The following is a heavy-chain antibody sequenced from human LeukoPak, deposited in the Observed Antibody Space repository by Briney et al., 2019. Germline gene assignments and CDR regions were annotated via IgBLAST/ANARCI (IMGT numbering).Heavy chain of an antibody. CDR3: ARHYGP. CDR1: GDSVSSSSYY. CDR2: ISSDGNT. J-gene: IGHJ4*02. V-gene: IGHV4-39*01. Sequence: SETLSLTCTVSGDSVSSSSYYWDWIRQPPGKGLEWIGSISSDGNTHYNTSLKSRVTMSVDTSKNQFSLKLNSVTATDTAVYYCARHYGPWGQGTLVTVSS. D-gene: IGHD3-10*01.